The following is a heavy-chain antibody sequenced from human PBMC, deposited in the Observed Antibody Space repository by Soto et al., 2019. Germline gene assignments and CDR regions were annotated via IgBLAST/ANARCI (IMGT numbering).Heavy chain of an antibody. CDR1: GGSISSYY. J-gene: IGHJ3*02. Sequence: SETLSLTCTVSGGSISSYYWSWIRQPPGKGLEWIGYIYYSGSTNYNPSLKSRVTISVDTSKNQFSLKLSSVSAADTAVYYCARQNGWYDAFDIWGQGTMVTVSS. CDR2: IYYSGST. CDR3: ARQNGWYDAFDI. V-gene: IGHV4-59*08. D-gene: IGHD6-19*01.